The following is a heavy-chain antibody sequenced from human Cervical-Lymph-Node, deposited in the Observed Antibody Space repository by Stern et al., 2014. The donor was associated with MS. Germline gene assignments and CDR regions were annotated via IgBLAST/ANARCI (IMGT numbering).Heavy chain of an antibody. J-gene: IGHJ4*02. CDR3: ASAYSSSHYYFDY. D-gene: IGHD6-13*01. Sequence: QVQLVESAGGVVQPGRSLRLSCAASGFSFSRYAMHWVRPAPGKGLEWVALIWYDGSNPYYADSVTGRFTISRDNFKNTLYLQMNSLRAEDTAVYYCASAYSSSHYYFDYWGQGTLVTVSS. CDR1: GFSFSRYA. V-gene: IGHV3-33*01. CDR2: IWYDGSNP.